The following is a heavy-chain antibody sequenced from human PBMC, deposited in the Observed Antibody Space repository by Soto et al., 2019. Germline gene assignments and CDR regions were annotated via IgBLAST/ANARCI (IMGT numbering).Heavy chain of an antibody. CDR3: AKAYSYGSWTSYYYGMDV. V-gene: IGHV3-43*02. J-gene: IGHJ6*02. D-gene: IGHD3-10*01. CDR2: ISGHGGST. CDR1: GFTFDGYA. Sequence: GGSLRLSCAASGFTFDGYAMNWVRQAPGKGLEWVSLISGHGGSTYYADSVKGRFTISRDNSKNSLYLQMNSLRTEDTALYYCAKAYSYGSWTSYYYGMDVWGQGTTVTVSS.